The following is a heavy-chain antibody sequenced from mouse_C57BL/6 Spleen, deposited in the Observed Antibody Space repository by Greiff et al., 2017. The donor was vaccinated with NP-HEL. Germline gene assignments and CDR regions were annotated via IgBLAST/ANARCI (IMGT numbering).Heavy chain of an antibody. V-gene: IGHV5-9-1*02. Sequence: EVKLVESGEGLVKPGGSLKLSCAASGFTFSSYAMSWVRQTPEKRLEWVAYISSGGDYIYYADTVKGRFTISRDNARNTLYLQMRSLKSEDTAMYYCTIGYGYDGYAMDYWGQGTSVTVSS. J-gene: IGHJ4*01. D-gene: IGHD2-2*01. CDR3: TIGYGYDGYAMDY. CDR2: ISSGGDYI. CDR1: GFTFSSYA.